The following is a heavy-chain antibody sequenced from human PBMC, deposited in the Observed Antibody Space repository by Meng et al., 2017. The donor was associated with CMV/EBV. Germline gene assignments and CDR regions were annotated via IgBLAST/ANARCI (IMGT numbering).Heavy chain of an antibody. CDR2: INHSGST. CDR1: GGALSVYY. CDR3: ARFRWSPAWGAFDY. Sequence: AVYGGALSVYYWSWIRQPPGKGLEWIGEINHSGSTNYNPSLKSRVTISVDTSKNQFSLKLSSVTAADTAVYYCARFRWSPAWGAFDYWGQGTLVTVSS. D-gene: IGHD3-16*01. V-gene: IGHV4-34*01. J-gene: IGHJ4*02.